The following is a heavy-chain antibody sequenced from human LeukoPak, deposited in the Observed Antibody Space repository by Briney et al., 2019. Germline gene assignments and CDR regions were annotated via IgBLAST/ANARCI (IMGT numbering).Heavy chain of an antibody. D-gene: IGHD3-9*01. CDR2: INYSGTT. CDR1: GGSISSSSYY. J-gene: IGHJ4*02. CDR3: ARVDWGLIRT. V-gene: IGHV4-39*07. Sequence: NPSETLSLTCTVSGGSISSSSYYWGWIRQPPGKGLEWIGNINYSGTTYYSPSLKSRVTISVDTSNNQFSLKLTSVTAADTAVYYCARVDWGLIRTWGQGTLVTVSS.